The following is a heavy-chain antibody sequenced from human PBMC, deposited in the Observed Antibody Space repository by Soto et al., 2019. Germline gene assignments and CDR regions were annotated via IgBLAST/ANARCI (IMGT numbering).Heavy chain of an antibody. D-gene: IGHD1-1*01. Sequence: GGSLRLSCAASGFTVSSNYMSWVRQAPGKGLEWVSVIYSSGSTYYADSVKGRFTISRDSSKNTLYLQMNSLRVEDTAVYYCARDGKGAAYTFGPYYFDSWGQGALVTVSS. CDR3: ARDGKGAAYTFGPYYFDS. V-gene: IGHV3-66*01. CDR1: GFTVSSNY. CDR2: IYSSGST. J-gene: IGHJ4*02.